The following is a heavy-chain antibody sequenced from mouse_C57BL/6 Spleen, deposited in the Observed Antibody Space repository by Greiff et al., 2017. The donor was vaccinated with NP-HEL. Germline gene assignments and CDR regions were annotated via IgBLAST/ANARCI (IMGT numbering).Heavy chain of an antibody. J-gene: IGHJ2*01. CDR3: ARKGRWLLLDY. CDR1: GYAFSSSW. Sequence: VKLQESGPELVKPGASVKISCKASGYAFSSSWMNWVKQRPGKGLEWIGEIDPSDSYTNYNQKFKGKATLTVDTSSSTAYMQLSSLTSEDSAVYYCARKGRWLLLDYWGQGTTLTVSS. V-gene: IGHV1-50*01. D-gene: IGHD2-3*01. CDR2: IDPSDSYT.